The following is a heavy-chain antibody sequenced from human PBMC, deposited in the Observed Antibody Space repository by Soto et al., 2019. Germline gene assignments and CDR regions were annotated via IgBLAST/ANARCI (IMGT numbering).Heavy chain of an antibody. V-gene: IGHV4-31*03. D-gene: IGHD4-17*01. CDR1: GGSISSGGYY. CDR2: IYYSGST. J-gene: IGHJ2*01. CDR3: ARVTVTTFWYFDL. Sequence: SETLSLTCTVSGGSISSGGYYWSWIRQHPGKGMEWIGYIYYSGSTYYNPSLKSRVTISVDTSKNQFSLKLSSVTAADTAVYYCARVTVTTFWYFDLWGRGTLVTVSS.